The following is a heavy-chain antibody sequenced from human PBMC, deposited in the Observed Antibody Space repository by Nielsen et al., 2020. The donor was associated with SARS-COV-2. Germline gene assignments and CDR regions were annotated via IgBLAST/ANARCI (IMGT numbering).Heavy chain of an antibody. CDR2: DSGSGVST. D-gene: IGHD3-10*01. CDR3: AKGVEGYGSGSYPFDY. Sequence: ESLKISCAGSGFTFSAYSMSWVRQAPGKGLEWVSADSGSGVSTYYADSVKGRFTISRANSRNTVYLQMNSLRAEDTAVYYCAKGVEGYGSGSYPFDYWGQGTLVTVSS. J-gene: IGHJ4*02. V-gene: IGHV3-23*01. CDR1: GFTFSAYS.